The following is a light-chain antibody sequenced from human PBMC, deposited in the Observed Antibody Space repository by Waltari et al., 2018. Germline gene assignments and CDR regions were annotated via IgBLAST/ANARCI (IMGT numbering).Light chain of an antibody. CDR1: QSVNTY. CDR3: QHHVRLPAT. CDR2: GAY. J-gene: IGKJ1*01. Sequence: IVLTQSPGTLSLSPGERATLSCRASQSVNTYLAWYQQKPGQAPRLLIYGAYTRAAGIPDRFSCSGFGTDFSLTISRLEAEDFAVYYCQHHVRLPATFGQGTKVEIK. V-gene: IGKV3-20*01.